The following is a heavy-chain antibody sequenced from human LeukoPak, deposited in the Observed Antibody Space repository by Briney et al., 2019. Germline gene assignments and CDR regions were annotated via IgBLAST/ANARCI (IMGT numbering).Heavy chain of an antibody. J-gene: IGHJ4*02. D-gene: IGHD6-6*01. CDR1: GFTFSSYG. CDR3: ARSYSSSRVTFDY. Sequence: PGGSLRLSCAASGFTFSSYGLNWVRQAPGKGLEWVSSITSTSSYIYYADSVKGRFTISRDNAKNSLYLQMNSVRAEDTAVYYCARSYSSSRVTFDYWGQGTLVTVSS. V-gene: IGHV3-21*01. CDR2: ITSTSSYI.